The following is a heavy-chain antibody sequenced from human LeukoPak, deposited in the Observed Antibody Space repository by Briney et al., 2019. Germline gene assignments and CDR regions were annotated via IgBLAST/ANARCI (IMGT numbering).Heavy chain of an antibody. J-gene: IGHJ5*02. CDR1: GYTFTSYG. Sequence: ASVKVSCKASGYTFTSYGISWVRQAPGQGLEWMGWISAYNGHTNYAQKLQGRVTMTTDTSACTAYMELRSLRSDDTAVYYCARDYYDSSGYESWFDPWGQGTLVTVSS. CDR3: ARDYYDSSGYESWFDP. D-gene: IGHD3-22*01. V-gene: IGHV1-18*01. CDR2: ISAYNGHT.